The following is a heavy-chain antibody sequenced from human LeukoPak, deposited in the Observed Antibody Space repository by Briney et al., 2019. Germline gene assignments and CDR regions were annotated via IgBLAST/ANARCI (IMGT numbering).Heavy chain of an antibody. D-gene: IGHD6-19*01. CDR2: IYSGGNT. J-gene: IGHJ4*02. Sequence: GGSPRLSCAGSGFTVSSNYMSWVRQAPGKGLEWVSVIYSGGNTYYADSVKGRFTISRDNSKNTLYLQMNGLRAEDTAVYYCARVSLSSGCLSNWGQGTLVTVSS. CDR1: GFTVSSNY. CDR3: ARVSLSSGCLSN. V-gene: IGHV3-53*01.